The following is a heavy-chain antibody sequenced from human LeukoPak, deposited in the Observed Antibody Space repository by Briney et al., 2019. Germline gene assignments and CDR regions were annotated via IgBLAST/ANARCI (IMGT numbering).Heavy chain of an antibody. V-gene: IGHV1-8*01. D-gene: IGHD6-19*01. CDR1: GYTFTSYD. J-gene: IGHJ4*02. CDR2: MNPNSGNT. CDR3: ARARRTSSGWYYFDS. Sequence: ASVKVSCKASGYTFTSYDINWVRQATGQGLEWMGWMNPNSGNTGYAQKFQGRVTMTRNTSISTAYMELSSLRSKDTAVYYCARARRTSSGWYYFDSWGQGTLVTVSS.